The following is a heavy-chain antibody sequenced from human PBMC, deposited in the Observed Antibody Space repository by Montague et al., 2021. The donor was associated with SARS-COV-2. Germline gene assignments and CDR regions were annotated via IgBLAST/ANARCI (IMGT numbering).Heavy chain of an antibody. CDR2: IYYTGSS. Sequence: SETLSLTCTVSGGSVSSGSFYWSWIRQPPGKGLELIGYIYYTGSSNYNPSLKSRVTISVDTSKNQFSLKLSSVTAADTAAYYCASLRGSAEILTAFQGVSYFYGMDVWGQGTTVTVSS. CDR1: GGSVSSGSFY. V-gene: IGHV4-61*01. D-gene: IGHD3-9*01. CDR3: ASLRGSAEILTAFQGVSYFYGMDV. J-gene: IGHJ6*02.